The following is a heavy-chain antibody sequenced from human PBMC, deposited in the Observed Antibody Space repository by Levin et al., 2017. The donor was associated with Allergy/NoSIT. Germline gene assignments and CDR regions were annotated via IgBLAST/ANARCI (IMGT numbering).Heavy chain of an antibody. CDR3: AGGAEV. J-gene: IGHJ4*02. CDR1: GFSFSIYT. Sequence: GGSLRLSCAASGFSFSIYTMNWVRQAPGKGLEWISFISTNSAYIYYADSVRGRFTISRDNAKRSVSLQMNSLRADDTAVYYCAGGAEVWGQGTPVTVSS. V-gene: IGHV3-21*01. CDR2: ISTNSAYI. D-gene: IGHD1-14*01.